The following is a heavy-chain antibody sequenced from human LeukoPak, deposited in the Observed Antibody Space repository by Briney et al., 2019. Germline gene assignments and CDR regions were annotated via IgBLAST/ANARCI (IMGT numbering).Heavy chain of an antibody. Sequence: ASETLSLTCAYYDGSFSGYYWSWIRQPPGKGLEWIGEINHSGSTNYNPSLKSRVTISVDTSKNQFSLKLSSVTAADTAVYYCAYHDYLDAFDIWGQGTMVTVSS. J-gene: IGHJ3*02. V-gene: IGHV4-34*01. CDR1: DGSFSGYY. D-gene: IGHD4-17*01. CDR2: INHSGST. CDR3: AYHDYLDAFDI.